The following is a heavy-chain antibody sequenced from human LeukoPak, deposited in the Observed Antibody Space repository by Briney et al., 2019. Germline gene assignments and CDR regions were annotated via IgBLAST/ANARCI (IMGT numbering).Heavy chain of an antibody. CDR2: ISSSSTI. J-gene: IGHJ4*02. CDR3: ARAPSTTVVTWLLRY. Sequence: QPGGSLRLSCSASGFTFSSYAMHWVRQAPGKGLEWVSYISSSSTIYYADSVKGRFTISRDNAKNSLYLQMNSLRDEDTAVYYCARAPSTTVVTWLLRYWGQGTLVTVSS. D-gene: IGHD4-23*01. CDR1: GFTFSSYA. V-gene: IGHV3-48*02.